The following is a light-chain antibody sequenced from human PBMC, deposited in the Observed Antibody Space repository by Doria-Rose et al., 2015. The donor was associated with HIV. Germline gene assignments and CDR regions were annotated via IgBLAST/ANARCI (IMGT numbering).Light chain of an antibody. V-gene: IGKV1-39*01. CDR2: AAS. Sequence: IQVTQSPSSLSASIGDRVTITCRASQTVSTYLNWFQQEPGKAPKLLIYAASRLQSGAPSRFSGSGSGTDFTLTISGLQPGDFATYYCQQTYSSPPWTVVQGTK. J-gene: IGKJ1*01. CDR1: QTVSTY. CDR3: QQTYSSPPWT.